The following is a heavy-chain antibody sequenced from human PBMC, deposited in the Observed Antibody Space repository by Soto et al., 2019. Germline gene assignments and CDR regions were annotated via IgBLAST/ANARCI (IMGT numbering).Heavy chain of an antibody. CDR1: GYKFYDYG. Sequence: QIPLVQSGAEVKKPGASMKVSCKASGYKFYDYGVSWVRQAPGQGLEWMGWVSPKSGNTDYARKVQSRVTMTTDTSTRTAYMELRGLRSDDTAVYYCARGRTVSSIGPLLVWGQGTLVSVSS. D-gene: IGHD1-1*01. CDR2: VSPKSGNT. V-gene: IGHV1-18*01. CDR3: ARGRTVSSIGPLLV. J-gene: IGHJ1*01.